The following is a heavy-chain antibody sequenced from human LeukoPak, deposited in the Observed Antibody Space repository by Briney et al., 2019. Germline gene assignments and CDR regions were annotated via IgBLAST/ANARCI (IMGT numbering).Heavy chain of an antibody. D-gene: IGHD1-26*01. CDR2: ISSSSRYI. Sequence: GGSLRLSCAASGFTFSSYSMNWVRQAPGKGLEWVSSISSSSRYISYADSLKGRFTISRDNAKNSLSLQMNSLRADDTAVYYCARAPSGSYTTIDYWGQGTLVTVSS. V-gene: IGHV3-21*01. CDR3: ARAPSGSYTTIDY. CDR1: GFTFSSYS. J-gene: IGHJ4*02.